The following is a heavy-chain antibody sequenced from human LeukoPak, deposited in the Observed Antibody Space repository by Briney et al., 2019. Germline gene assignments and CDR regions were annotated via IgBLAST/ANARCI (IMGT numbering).Heavy chain of an antibody. Sequence: PVETLRLSCVASGVTFNRYTMSWGRERPPQGHEWDLIVTSSGDVTDYAEPVKGRFTISRDNARNTLFLHLENPRGAASALYYCAKDPRAMGLYFFDEWGQGTLVTVSS. CDR1: GVTFNRYT. V-gene: IGHV3-23*01. D-gene: IGHD3-16*01. J-gene: IGHJ4*01. CDR2: VTSSGDVT. CDR3: AKDPRAMGLYFFDE.